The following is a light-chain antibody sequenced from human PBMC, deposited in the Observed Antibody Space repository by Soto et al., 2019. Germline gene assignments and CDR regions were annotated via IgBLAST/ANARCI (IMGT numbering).Light chain of an antibody. CDR1: QSIGYY. Sequence: EIVFTQSPSTLSLSPGERATLSCRASQSIGYYLAWYQEKPGQAPRLLIYDASIRATGIPARFSGSWSGTDFTLTINGLEPEDSAVYYCQQRGNWPPTWTFGQGTKVDIK. CDR3: QQRGNWPPTWT. J-gene: IGKJ1*01. CDR2: DAS. V-gene: IGKV3-11*01.